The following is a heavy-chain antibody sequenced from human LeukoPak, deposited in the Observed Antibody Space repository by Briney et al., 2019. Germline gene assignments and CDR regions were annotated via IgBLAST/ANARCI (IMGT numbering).Heavy chain of an antibody. CDR2: TYYRSKWYN. V-gene: IGHV6-1*01. Sequence: SQTLSLTCAISEDSVSSNSAAWNWIRQSPSRGLEWLGRTYYRSKWYNDYAVSVKSRITINPDTSKNQFSLQLNSVTPEDTAVYYCARDQDYYDSSGYYPYYFDYWGQGTLVTVSS. J-gene: IGHJ4*02. CDR3: ARDQDYYDSSGYYPYYFDY. CDR1: EDSVSSNSAA. D-gene: IGHD3-22*01.